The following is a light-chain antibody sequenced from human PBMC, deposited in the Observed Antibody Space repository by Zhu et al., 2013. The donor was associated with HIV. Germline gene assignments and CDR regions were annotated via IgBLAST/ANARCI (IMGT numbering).Light chain of an antibody. Sequence: DIQMTQSPSSVSASVGDRVTITCRASQGISSWLAWYQQKPGKAPKLLIFEASNLQNGVPSRFSGSGSGTEFTLTITSLQPDDFATYYCLHYNKISTAFGQGTKVDI. J-gene: IGKJ2*01. V-gene: IGKV1-12*01. CDR1: QGISSW. CDR2: EAS. CDR3: LHYNKISTA.